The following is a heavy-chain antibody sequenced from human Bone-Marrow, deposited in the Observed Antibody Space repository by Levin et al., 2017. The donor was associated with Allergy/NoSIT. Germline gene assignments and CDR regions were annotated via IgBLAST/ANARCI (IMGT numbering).Heavy chain of an antibody. V-gene: IGHV4-30-4*01. CDR1: GGSISSGGYY. D-gene: IGHD4-17*01. J-gene: IGHJ3*02. Sequence: SETLSLTCTVSGGSISSGGYYWSWIRQSPGKGLEWIGYMYHSGSTYYNPSLKSPVTISLDTSKNQFSLKLTSVTAADTALYYCARAVDKTNYGVFGAFDIRGQGTMVTVSS. CDR2: MYHSGST. CDR3: ARAVDKTNYGVFGAFDI.